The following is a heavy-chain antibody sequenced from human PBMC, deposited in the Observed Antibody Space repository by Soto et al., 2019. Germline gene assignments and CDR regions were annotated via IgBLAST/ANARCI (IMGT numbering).Heavy chain of an antibody. CDR2: ISGSGGST. CDR3: AKEVLWVAGVRGVLDY. V-gene: IGHV3-23*01. Sequence: GGSLRLSCAASGFTFSSYAMSWVRQAPGKGLEWVSAISGSGGSTYYADSVKGRFTISRDNSKNTLYLQMNSLRAEDTAVYYCAKEVLWVAGVRGVLDYWGQGTLVTVSS. J-gene: IGHJ4*02. D-gene: IGHD3-10*01. CDR1: GFTFSSYA.